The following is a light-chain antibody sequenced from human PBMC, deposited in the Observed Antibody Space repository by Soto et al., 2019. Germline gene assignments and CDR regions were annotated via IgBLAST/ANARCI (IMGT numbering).Light chain of an antibody. CDR2: DAS. J-gene: IGKJ4*01. CDR3: QQYNNWPPLT. V-gene: IGKV3-15*01. Sequence: MTQSPVTLSVSPGERATLSCRASQFIGSNLAWYQQKPAQPPRLLIYDASTRTTGIPARLSGSRSGTEFTLTISSLQSEDFAVYYCQQYNNWPPLTFGGGTKVDIK. CDR1: QFIGSN.